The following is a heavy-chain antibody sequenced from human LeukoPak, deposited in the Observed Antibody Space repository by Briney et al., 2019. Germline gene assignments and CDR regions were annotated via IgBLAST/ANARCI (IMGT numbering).Heavy chain of an antibody. Sequence: PGESLRLSCAASGFTFSTYWMTWVREAPGEGLEWVANIKYDGREKYYVDSVKGRFTISRDNAGSSIYLQMNSLRVDDTAVYYCARDRYSDTSRVPFDYWGHGILVTVSS. V-gene: IGHV3-7*01. CDR1: GFTFSTYW. CDR3: ARDRYSDTSRVPFDY. J-gene: IGHJ4*01. D-gene: IGHD3-22*01. CDR2: IKYDGREK.